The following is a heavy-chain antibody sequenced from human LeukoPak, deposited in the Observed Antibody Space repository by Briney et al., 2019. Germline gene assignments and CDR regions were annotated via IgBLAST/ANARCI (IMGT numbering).Heavy chain of an antibody. J-gene: IGHJ4*02. D-gene: IGHD3-16*01. CDR2: IYYSGST. Sequence: SETLSLTCTVSGGSISSSSYYWGWIRQPPGKGLEGIGSIYYSGSTYYNPSLKSRVTISVDTSKNQFSLKLSSVTAADTAVYYCAREGFFGPYYFDYWGQGTLVTVSS. CDR3: AREGFFGPYYFDY. CDR1: GGSISSSSYY. V-gene: IGHV4-39*07.